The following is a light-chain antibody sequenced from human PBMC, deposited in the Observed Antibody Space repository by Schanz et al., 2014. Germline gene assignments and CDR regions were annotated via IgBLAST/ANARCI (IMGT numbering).Light chain of an antibody. J-gene: IGKJ1*01. V-gene: IGKV3-20*01. CDR2: GAS. CDR1: QNVATN. CDR3: QQYGNSPLGT. Sequence: EIVMTQSPTTLSLSPGETATLSCRASQNVATNLAWYQQKPGQAPRLLIYGASTRVTGIPGRFSGSGSGTDFTLTISRLEPEDFAVYYCQQYGNSPLGTFGQGTEVEIK.